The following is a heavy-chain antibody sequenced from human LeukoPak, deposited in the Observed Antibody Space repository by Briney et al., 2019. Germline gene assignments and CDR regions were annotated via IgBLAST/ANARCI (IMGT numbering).Heavy chain of an antibody. CDR2: INPGDSDT. CDR1: GYTFTNYW. V-gene: IGHV5-51*01. CDR3: ARGWNFDY. Sequence: GESLKISCMGSGYTFTNYWIGWVRQMPGKGLEWMGIINPGDSDTRYSPSFQGQVTISADKSISTTYLQWSSLKAADSAIYHCARGWNFDYWGQGTLVTVSS. D-gene: IGHD6-19*01. J-gene: IGHJ4*02.